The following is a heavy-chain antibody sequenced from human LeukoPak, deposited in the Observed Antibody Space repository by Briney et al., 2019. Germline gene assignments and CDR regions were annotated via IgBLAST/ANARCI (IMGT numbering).Heavy chain of an antibody. CDR3: AKAPVTTCRGAFCYPFDY. D-gene: IGHD2-15*01. Sequence: PGGSMRLSCAASGFTLSSYAMSWVRQAPGKGLEWVAAISNTGNTYHADSVKGRFTIPRASSKNPPTLQMNSLKPADAAVYYCAKAPVTTCRGAFCYPFDYWGLGTLVTVSS. J-gene: IGHJ4*02. CDR1: GFTLSSYA. CDR2: ISNTGNT. V-gene: IGHV3-23*01.